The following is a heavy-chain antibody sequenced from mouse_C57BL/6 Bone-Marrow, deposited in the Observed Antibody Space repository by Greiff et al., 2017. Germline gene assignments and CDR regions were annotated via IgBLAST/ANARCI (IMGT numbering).Heavy chain of an antibody. CDR2: ISNGGGST. Sequence: EVKLVESGGGLVQPGGSLKLSCAASGFTFSDYYMYWVRQTPEKRLEWVAYISNGGGSTYYPDTVKGRFTISRDNAKNTLYLQMSRLKSEDTAMYYCARRDFDYWGQCTTLTVSS. V-gene: IGHV5-12*01. CDR1: GFTFSDYY. J-gene: IGHJ2*01. CDR3: ARRDFDY.